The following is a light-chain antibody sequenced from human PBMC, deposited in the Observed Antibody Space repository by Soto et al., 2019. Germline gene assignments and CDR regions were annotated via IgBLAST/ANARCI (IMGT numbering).Light chain of an antibody. J-gene: IGKJ5*01. CDR2: AAS. Sequence: DIQMTQSPSSLSASVGDSVTITCRASQRILDYLNWYQQKPGKAPKLLIYAASNLQSGVPSRFSGSGSGSEFTLTISSLQPEDFASYYCQQSYLTTITFGQGTRLEIK. CDR3: QQSYLTTIT. V-gene: IGKV1-39*01. CDR1: QRILDY.